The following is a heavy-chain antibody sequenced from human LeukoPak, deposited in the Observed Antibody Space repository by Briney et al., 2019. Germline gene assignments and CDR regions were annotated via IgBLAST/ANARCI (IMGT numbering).Heavy chain of an antibody. Sequence: ASVKVSCKASGYTFTSYGISWVRQAPGQGLEGMGWISAYNGNTNYAQKLQGRVTMTTDTSTSTAYMELRSLRSDDTAVCYCARDIGYSSSRNFDYWGQGTLVTVSP. V-gene: IGHV1-18*01. CDR2: ISAYNGNT. D-gene: IGHD6-6*01. J-gene: IGHJ4*02. CDR3: ARDIGYSSSRNFDY. CDR1: GYTFTSYG.